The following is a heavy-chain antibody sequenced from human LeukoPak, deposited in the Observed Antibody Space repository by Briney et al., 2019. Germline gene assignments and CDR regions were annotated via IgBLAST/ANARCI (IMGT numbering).Heavy chain of an antibody. Sequence: SETLSLTCTVSGGSISSYYWSWIRQPPGKGPEWIGYIYYSGSTNYNPSLKSRVTISVDTSKNQFSLKLSSVTAADTAVYYCARGGSGYDYPFDYWGQGTLVTVSS. CDR3: ARGGSGYDYPFDY. D-gene: IGHD5-12*01. J-gene: IGHJ4*02. CDR2: IYYSGST. CDR1: GGSISSYY. V-gene: IGHV4-59*01.